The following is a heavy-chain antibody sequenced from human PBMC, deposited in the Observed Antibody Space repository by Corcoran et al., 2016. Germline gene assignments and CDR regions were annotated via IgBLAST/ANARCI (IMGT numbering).Heavy chain of an antibody. D-gene: IGHD5-18*01. Sequence: QITLKESGPTLVKPTQTLTLTCTFSGFSLSTSGVGVDWIRQPPGKALEWLALIYWNDDKRYSPSLKSRLTITKDTSKNQVVLTMTNMDPVDTATYYCARDVDTAMVKKPFEAFDIWGQGTMVTVSS. CDR2: IYWNDDK. J-gene: IGHJ3*02. CDR1: GFSLSTSGVG. V-gene: IGHV2-5*01. CDR3: ARDVDTAMVKKPFEAFDI.